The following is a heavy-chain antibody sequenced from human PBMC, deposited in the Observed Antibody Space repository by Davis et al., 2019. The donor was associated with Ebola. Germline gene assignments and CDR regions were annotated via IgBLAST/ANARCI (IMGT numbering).Heavy chain of an antibody. Sequence: MPSETLSLTCTVSGGSISSSSYYWGWIRQPPGKGLEWIGYVHYSGSTNYNPSLKSRLSMSVDTSKNQFSLKLSSVTAADTAVYYCARSVYGDSLFDYWGQGTLVTVSS. J-gene: IGHJ4*02. CDR3: ARSVYGDSLFDY. V-gene: IGHV4-61*05. D-gene: IGHD4-17*01. CDR1: GGSISSSSYY. CDR2: VHYSGST.